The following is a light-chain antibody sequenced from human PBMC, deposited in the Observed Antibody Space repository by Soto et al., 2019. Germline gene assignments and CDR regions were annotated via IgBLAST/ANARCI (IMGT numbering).Light chain of an antibody. J-gene: IGKJ1*01. CDR3: QQYSDNWT. Sequence: EIVMTQSPATLSVSPGERAALSCRASQSISSKLAWYQQRPGQAPRLLIYGASTRATGIPVRFSGSGSGTEFTLTISSPQSEDFAVYYCQQYSDNWTFGQGTKVEIK. CDR1: QSISSK. V-gene: IGKV3-15*01. CDR2: GAS.